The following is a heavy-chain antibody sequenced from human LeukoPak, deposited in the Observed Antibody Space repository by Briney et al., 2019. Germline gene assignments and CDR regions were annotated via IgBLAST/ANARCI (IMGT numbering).Heavy chain of an antibody. Sequence: PPGGSLRLSCAASGFTFSSYEMNWVRQAPGKGLEWVSYISSSGSTIYHADSVKGRFTISRDNAKNSLYLQMNSLRAEDTAVYYCARGVNWDTAMVLSFDYWGQGTLVTVSS. CDR3: ARGVNWDTAMVLSFDY. V-gene: IGHV3-48*03. J-gene: IGHJ4*02. CDR1: GFTFSSYE. D-gene: IGHD5-18*01. CDR2: ISSSGSTI.